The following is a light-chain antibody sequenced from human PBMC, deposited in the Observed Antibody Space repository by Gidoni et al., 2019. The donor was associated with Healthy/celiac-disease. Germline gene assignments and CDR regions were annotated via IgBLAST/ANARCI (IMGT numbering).Light chain of an antibody. J-gene: IGKJ4*01. CDR3: QQYYSTLLT. CDR2: WAS. V-gene: IGKV4-1*01. CDR1: QSVLYSSNNKNY. Sequence: DIVMTQSPDSLAVALGGTATINCKSSQSVLYSSNNKNYLAWCQQKPGQPPKLLIYWASTRESGVPDRFSGSGSGTDFTLTISSLQAEDVAVYYCQQYYSTLLTFXGXTKVEIK.